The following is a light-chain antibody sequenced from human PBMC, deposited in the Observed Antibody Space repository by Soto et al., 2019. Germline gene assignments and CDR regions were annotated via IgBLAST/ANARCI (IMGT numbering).Light chain of an antibody. J-gene: IGKJ5*01. CDR2: DAS. CDR3: QVRTNWSIA. V-gene: IGKV3-11*01. CDR1: QSVSSY. Sequence: FLLTHSPATLSLSPWESATLSCRSSQSVSSYLAWYQQKPGQAPRLLIYDASNRATGIPARFSGTGSGTDFTLTINNLEPEDFAVYYCQVRTNWSIAFGRGTRLEIK.